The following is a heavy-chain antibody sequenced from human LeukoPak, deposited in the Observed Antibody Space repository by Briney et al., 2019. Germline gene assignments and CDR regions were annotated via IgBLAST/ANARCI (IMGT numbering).Heavy chain of an antibody. Sequence: PGGSLRLSCAASGFTFSSYWMHWVRQAPGKGLVWVSRINSDGSSTSYADSVKGRFTISRDNAKNTLYLQMNSLRAEDTAVYYCARGRRVWGSYRPHDYWGQGTLVTVSS. J-gene: IGHJ4*02. CDR1: GFTFSSYW. D-gene: IGHD3-16*02. V-gene: IGHV3-74*01. CDR2: INSDGSST. CDR3: ARGRRVWGSYRPHDY.